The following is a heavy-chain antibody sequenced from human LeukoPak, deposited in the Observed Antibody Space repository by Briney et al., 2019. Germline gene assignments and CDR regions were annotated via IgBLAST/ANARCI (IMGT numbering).Heavy chain of an antibody. CDR3: AKDIFMGNPIVGATVDFDY. CDR2: IRYDGSNK. D-gene: IGHD1-26*01. Sequence: GGSLRLSCAASGFTFSSYSMNWVRQAPGKGLEWVAFIRYDGSNKYYADSVKGRITISRDNSKNTLYLQMNSLRAEDTAVYYCAKDIFMGNPIVGATVDFDYWGQGTLVTVSS. CDR1: GFTFSSYS. V-gene: IGHV3-30*02. J-gene: IGHJ4*02.